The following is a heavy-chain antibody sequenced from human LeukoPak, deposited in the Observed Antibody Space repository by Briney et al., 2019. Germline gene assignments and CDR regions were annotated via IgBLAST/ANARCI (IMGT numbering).Heavy chain of an antibody. J-gene: IGHJ4*02. D-gene: IGHD3-3*01. Sequence: SETLSPTCAVYGGSFSGYYWSWIRQPPGKGLEWIGEINHSGSTNYNPSLKSRVTISVDTSKNQFSLKLSSVTAADTAVYYCARMKHDFWSGYHMVFDYWGQGTLVTVSS. V-gene: IGHV4-34*01. CDR2: INHSGST. CDR1: GGSFSGYY. CDR3: ARMKHDFWSGYHMVFDY.